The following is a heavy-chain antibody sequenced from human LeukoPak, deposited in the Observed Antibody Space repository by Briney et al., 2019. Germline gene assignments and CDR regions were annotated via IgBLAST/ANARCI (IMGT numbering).Heavy chain of an antibody. CDR3: ARDCSSTSCNGDAFDI. CDR2: IRSSGSTI. CDR1: GFTFSDYY. V-gene: IGHV3-11*04. D-gene: IGHD2-2*01. Sequence: GGSLRLSCAASGFTFSDYYMSWIRQAPGKGLEWVSDIRSSGSTIYYADSVKGRFTISRDNAKNSLYLQMNSLRAEDTAVYYCARDCSSTSCNGDAFDIWGQGTMVTVSS. J-gene: IGHJ3*02.